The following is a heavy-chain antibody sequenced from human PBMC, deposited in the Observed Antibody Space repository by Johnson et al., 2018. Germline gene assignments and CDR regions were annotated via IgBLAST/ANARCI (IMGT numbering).Heavy chain of an antibody. D-gene: IGHD6-19*01. V-gene: IGHV3-20*01. Sequence: VQLVQSGGGVVRPGGSLRLSCAASGFTFDDYGMSWVRQAPGKGLEWVSGITWNGGSTGYADSVKGRFTLSRDNAKNSLYLQMNSLRAEDTALYHCARDLVYSSGWQDYYYGMDVWGQGTTVTVSS. CDR2: ITWNGGST. CDR1: GFTFDDYG. J-gene: IGHJ6*02. CDR3: ARDLVYSSGWQDYYYGMDV.